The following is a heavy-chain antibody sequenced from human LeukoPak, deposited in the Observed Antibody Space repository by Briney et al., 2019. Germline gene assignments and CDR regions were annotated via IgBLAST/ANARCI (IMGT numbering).Heavy chain of an antibody. CDR3: ARDLEGQQLAQDY. CDR2: INPNSGGT. D-gene: IGHD6-13*01. J-gene: IGHJ4*02. V-gene: IGHV1-2*02. Sequence: ASVKVSCKASGYTFTGYYMHWVRQAPGQGLEWMGWINPNSGGTNYAQKFQGRVTMTRDTSISTAYMELSRLRSDDTAVYYCARDLEGQQLAQDYWGQGTLVTVSS. CDR1: GYTFTGYY.